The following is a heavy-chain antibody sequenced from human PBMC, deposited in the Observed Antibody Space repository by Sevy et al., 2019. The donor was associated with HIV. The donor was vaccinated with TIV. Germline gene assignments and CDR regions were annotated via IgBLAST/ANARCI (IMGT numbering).Heavy chain of an antibody. CDR1: GFTLSDYA. CDR3: ARDEGMEVIGSIYKYHFYGFDV. CDR2: VSRTRNFI. D-gene: IGHD3-10*01. V-gene: IGHV3-11*01. J-gene: IGHJ6*02. Sequence: GGSLRLSCAASGFTLSDYAMSWIRQTPGKGLEWIAFVSRTRNFIYYADSVRGRFTISRDNAKDSLYLQMNSLRVDDTAVYYCARDEGMEVIGSIYKYHFYGFDVWGLGTTVTVSS.